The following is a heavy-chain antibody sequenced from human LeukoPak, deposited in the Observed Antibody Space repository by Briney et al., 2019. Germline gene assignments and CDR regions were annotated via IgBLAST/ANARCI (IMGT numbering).Heavy chain of an antibody. Sequence: SETLSLTCTVSGGSISSYYWSWIRQPPGKGLEWIGYIYYSGSTNYNPSLKSRVTISVDTSKNQFSLKLSSVTAADTAVYYCAKEVVVTAIPDIDYWGQGTLVTVSS. CDR3: AKEVVVTAIPDIDY. CDR1: GGSISSYY. V-gene: IGHV4-59*01. CDR2: IYYSGST. J-gene: IGHJ4*02. D-gene: IGHD2-21*02.